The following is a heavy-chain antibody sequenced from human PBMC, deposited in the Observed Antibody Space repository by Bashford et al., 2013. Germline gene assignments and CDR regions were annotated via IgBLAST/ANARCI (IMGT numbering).Heavy chain of an antibody. Sequence: GGSLRLSCVASGFTFSSYWMIWVRQAPGKGLEWVANIKQDGSEEYYVDSVKGRFTISRDNAKNSLYLQMNSLRVEDTAVYYCASTPWLVENWGQGTTVTVSS. CDR3: ASTPWLVEN. J-gene: IGHJ6*02. CDR1: GFTFSSYW. CDR2: IKQDGSEE. V-gene: IGHV3-7*01. D-gene: IGHD2-15*01.